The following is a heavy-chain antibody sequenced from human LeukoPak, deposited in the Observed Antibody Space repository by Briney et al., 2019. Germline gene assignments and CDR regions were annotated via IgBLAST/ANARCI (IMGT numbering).Heavy chain of an antibody. J-gene: IGHJ4*02. Sequence: GASVKVSCKASGYTFTSYDINWVRQATGQELEWMGWMNPNSGNTGYAQKFQGRVTMTRNTSISTAYMELSSLRSEDTAEYYCARALWFGSYYFDYWGQGTLVTVSS. CDR3: ARALWFGSYYFDY. CDR2: MNPNSGNT. D-gene: IGHD3-10*01. V-gene: IGHV1-8*01. CDR1: GYTFTSYD.